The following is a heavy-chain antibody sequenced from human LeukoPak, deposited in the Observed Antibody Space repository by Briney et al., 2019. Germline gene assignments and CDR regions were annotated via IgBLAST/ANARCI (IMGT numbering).Heavy chain of an antibody. D-gene: IGHD2-2*01. CDR3: ARAYRPDY. J-gene: IGHJ4*02. CDR2: IYSDGTT. Sequence: PGGSLRLSCAASGFTVSSNFMSWVRQAPGKGLEWVSFIYSDGTTYYADSVKGRFTISRDNAKNTLYLQMNSLRAEDTAVYYCARAYRPDYWGQGTLVTVSS. CDR1: GFTVSSNF. V-gene: IGHV3-66*01.